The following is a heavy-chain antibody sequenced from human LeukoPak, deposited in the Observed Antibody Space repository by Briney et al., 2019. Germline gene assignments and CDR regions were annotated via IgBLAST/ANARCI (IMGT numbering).Heavy chain of an antibody. CDR2: IWSDGSNK. V-gene: IGHV3-33*06. CDR1: GFTFSSYG. CDR3: AKDRVTTAYYFDY. D-gene: IGHD4-17*01. J-gene: IGHJ4*02. Sequence: GTSLRLSCAASGFTFSSYGMHWVRQAPGKGLEWVAVIWSDGSNKYYADSVKGRFTISRDYSKNTLYLQMNSLRAEDTAVYYCAKDRVTTAYYFDYWGQGTLVTVSS.